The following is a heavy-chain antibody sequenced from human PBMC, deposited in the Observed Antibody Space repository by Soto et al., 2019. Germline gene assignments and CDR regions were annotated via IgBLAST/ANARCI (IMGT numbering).Heavy chain of an antibody. CDR1: GFTFSNAW. CDR3: TSRIMITFGGRDV. V-gene: IGHV3-15*01. J-gene: IGHJ6*04. Sequence: GGSLRLSCAASGFTFSNAWMSWVRQAPGKGLEWVGRIKSKTDGGTTDYAAPVKGRFTISRDDSKNTLYLQMNSLKTEDTAVYYCTSRIMITFGGRDVWGKGTTVTVSS. D-gene: IGHD3-16*01. CDR2: IKSKTDGGTT.